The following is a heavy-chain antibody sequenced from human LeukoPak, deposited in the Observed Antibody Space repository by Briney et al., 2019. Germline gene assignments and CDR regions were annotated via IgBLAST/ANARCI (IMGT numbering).Heavy chain of an antibody. J-gene: IGHJ4*02. Sequence: PSETLSLTCTVSGGSINTYYWSWIRQPPGKGLEWIGHIFYRGSTNHNPSLKSRVTISLDTSNNQFSLKLSFVTTADTAVYFCVRGPTRYYFDYWGQGTLVTVSS. CDR3: VRGPTRYYFDY. CDR2: IFYRGST. D-gene: IGHD1-1*01. CDR1: GGSINTYY. V-gene: IGHV4-59*01.